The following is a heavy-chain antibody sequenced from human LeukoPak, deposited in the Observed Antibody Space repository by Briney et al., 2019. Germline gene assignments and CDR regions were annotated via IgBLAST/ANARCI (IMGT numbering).Heavy chain of an antibody. CDR1: GYTFTSYY. D-gene: IGHD3-22*01. CDR3: AREGTYYYDSSGYPDLLWYFDL. V-gene: IGHV1-46*01. CDR2: INPSGVST. J-gene: IGHJ2*01. Sequence: ASVKVSCKASGYTFTSYYMHWGRQAPGQGLGWMGIINPSGVSTSYAQKFQGRVTMPRDTSTSTVYMELSSLRSEDTAVYYCAREGTYYYDSSGYPDLLWYFDLWGRGTLVTVSS.